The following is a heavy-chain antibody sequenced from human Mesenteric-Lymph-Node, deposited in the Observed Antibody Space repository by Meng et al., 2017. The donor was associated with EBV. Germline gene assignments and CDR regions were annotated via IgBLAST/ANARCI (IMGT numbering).Heavy chain of an antibody. D-gene: IGHD2-2*01. V-gene: IGHV2-5*02. Sequence: QITLKGSVPTLVKPTQALTLTCTFSGFSLSTTGVGVGWIRQSPGKAPEWLTLIYWDDDKRYSPSLRSRLTVTKDTSKNQVVLTMTNMDPVDTGTYYCAHRVPEPGTLDHWGQGTLVTVSS. CDR3: AHRVPEPGTLDH. CDR1: GFSLSTTGVG. CDR2: IYWDDDK. J-gene: IGHJ4*01.